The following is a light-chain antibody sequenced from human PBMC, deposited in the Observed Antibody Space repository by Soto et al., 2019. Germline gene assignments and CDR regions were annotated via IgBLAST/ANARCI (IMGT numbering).Light chain of an antibody. V-gene: IGKV3-20*01. J-gene: IGKJ3*01. Sequence: ENVLTQSPGTLSLSPGERATRSCRASQSVRSTYLAWYQQKPGQAPRLLIYGSSTRAAGIPDRFSGSGSGTDFTLTISRLEPEDFAVYFCQQYFTSPPAFGPGAKV. CDR1: QSVRSTY. CDR2: GSS. CDR3: QQYFTSPPA.